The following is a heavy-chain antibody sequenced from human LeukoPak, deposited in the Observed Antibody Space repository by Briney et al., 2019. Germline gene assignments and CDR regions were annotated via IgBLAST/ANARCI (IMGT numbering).Heavy chain of an antibody. CDR2: IYYSGST. CDR3: ARARAAADAFDI. Sequence: SETLSLTCTVSGGSISSSSYYWGWIRLPPGKGLEWIGSIYYSGSTYCNPSLKSRGTISVDTSKNQFSLKLSSVTAADTAVYYCARARAAADAFDIWGQGTMVTVSS. J-gene: IGHJ3*02. V-gene: IGHV4-39*01. D-gene: IGHD6-13*01. CDR1: GGSISSSSYY.